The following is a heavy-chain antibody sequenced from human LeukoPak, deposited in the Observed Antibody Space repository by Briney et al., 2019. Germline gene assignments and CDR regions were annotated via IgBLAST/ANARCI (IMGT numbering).Heavy chain of an antibody. CDR2: IYTSGST. CDR1: GGSISSYY. V-gene: IGHV4-4*07. CDR3: ASHQLAPRAYDI. J-gene: IGHJ3*02. D-gene: IGHD1-1*01. Sequence: SETLSLTCTVSGGSISSYYWSWIRQPAGKGLEWIGRIYTSGSTNYNPSLKSRVTMSVDTSKNQFSLTLNSVTAADTAVYYCASHQLAPRAYDIWGQGTMVTVSS.